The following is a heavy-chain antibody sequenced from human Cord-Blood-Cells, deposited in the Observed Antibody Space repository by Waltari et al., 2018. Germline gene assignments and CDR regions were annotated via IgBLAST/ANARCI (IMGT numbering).Heavy chain of an antibody. Sequence: QVQLQESGPGLVKPSETLSLTCAVSGYSISSGYYWGWIRPPPGKGREWIGSTYHSGSTYYNPSLKSRVTISVDTSKNQFSLKLSSVTAADTAVYYCARDSRRFLEWLLYFDYWGQGTLVTVSS. V-gene: IGHV4-38-2*02. D-gene: IGHD3-3*01. CDR3: ARDSRRFLEWLLYFDY. CDR1: GYSISSGYY. CDR2: TYHSGST. J-gene: IGHJ4*02.